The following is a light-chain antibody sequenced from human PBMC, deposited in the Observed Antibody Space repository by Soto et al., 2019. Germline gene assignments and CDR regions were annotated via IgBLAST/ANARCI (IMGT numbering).Light chain of an antibody. Sequence: DIQMTQSPSSLSASVGDRVTITCRASQSISTYVNWYQHKPGEAPQLLMYAASNLQSGVPSRFSGSGSGTDFTLTISSLQPEDFATYYCQQSYSTPWTFGQGTKVEIK. CDR3: QQSYSTPWT. J-gene: IGKJ1*01. CDR2: AAS. CDR1: QSISTY. V-gene: IGKV1-39*01.